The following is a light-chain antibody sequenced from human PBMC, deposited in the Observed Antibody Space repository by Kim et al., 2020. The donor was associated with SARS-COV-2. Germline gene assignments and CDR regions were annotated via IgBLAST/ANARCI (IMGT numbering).Light chain of an antibody. CDR1: KLGNKY. CDR3: QAWDSSTVV. V-gene: IGLV3-1*01. J-gene: IGLJ2*01. CDR2: QDR. Sequence: YELTQPPSVSVSPGQTASITCSGDKLGNKYVGWYQQKPGQSPVLVIYQDRKRPSGIPERFSGSNSGNTATLTISGTQAMDEADYYCQAWDSSTVVFGGGTQLTVL.